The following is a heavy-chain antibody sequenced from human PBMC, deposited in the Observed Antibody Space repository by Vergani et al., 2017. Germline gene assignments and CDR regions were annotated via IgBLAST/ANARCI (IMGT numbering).Heavy chain of an antibody. CDR3: ARASLKALVCYYYYMDV. CDR1: GDSITNGGFS. D-gene: IGHD3-16*01. CDR2: IFPSGNS. V-gene: IGHV4-30-2*01. J-gene: IGHJ6*03. Sequence: QLQLQESGSGLVKPSQTLSLTCAVSGDSITNGGFSWNWIRQPPGKGPEWIGYIFPSGNSDYNPSLKNRVSISLDKSKNQFSLWVNSVTAADTAVYFCARASLKALVCYYYYMDVWGKGKTVVVSS.